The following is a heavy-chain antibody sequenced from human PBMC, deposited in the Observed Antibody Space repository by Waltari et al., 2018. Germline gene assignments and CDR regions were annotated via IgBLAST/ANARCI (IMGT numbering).Heavy chain of an antibody. J-gene: IGHJ3*01. CDR2: MSYSGAT. D-gene: IGHD1-1*01. Sequence: QLQLQESGPGLVKPSEPLSLTCSVSGGSIPSNRHYWVWIRQPPGQGLEWIGTMSYSGATYSSPSLNSRVTISRDTSKNQLSLKLASMTAADTAVYFCATYLGASLGTAAFDVWGQGTMVTVSS. CDR1: GGSIPSNRHY. V-gene: IGHV4-39*01. CDR3: ATYLGASLGTAAFDV.